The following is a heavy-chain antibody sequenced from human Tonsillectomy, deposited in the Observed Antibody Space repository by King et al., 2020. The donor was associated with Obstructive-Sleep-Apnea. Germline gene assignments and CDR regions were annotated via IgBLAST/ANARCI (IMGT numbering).Heavy chain of an antibody. CDR1: GGSFSGHY. Sequence: VQLQQWGAGLLKPSGTLSLTCAVYGGSFSGHYWSWIRQPPGKGLEWSGEINHSGSTNYSPSLKSRVTISVDTSKNQFSLKLSSVTAADTAVYYCARVDFGDYKFDYWGQGTLVTVSS. V-gene: IGHV4-34*01. CDR3: ARVDFGDYKFDY. D-gene: IGHD4-17*01. CDR2: INHSGST. J-gene: IGHJ4*01.